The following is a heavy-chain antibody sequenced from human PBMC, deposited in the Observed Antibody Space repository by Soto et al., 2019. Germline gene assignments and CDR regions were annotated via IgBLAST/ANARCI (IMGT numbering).Heavy chain of an antibody. V-gene: IGHV1-69*13. J-gene: IGHJ6*02. CDR2: IIPIFGTA. D-gene: IGHD5-18*01. Sequence: GXSVKVSCKASVGTFSSYAISWVRQAPGQGLEWMGGIIPIFGTANYAQKFQGRVTITADESTSTAYMELSSLRAEDTAVYYCAKTSWYSYGRPYYYYGMDVWGQGTTVTVSS. CDR3: AKTSWYSYGRPYYYYGMDV. CDR1: VGTFSSYA.